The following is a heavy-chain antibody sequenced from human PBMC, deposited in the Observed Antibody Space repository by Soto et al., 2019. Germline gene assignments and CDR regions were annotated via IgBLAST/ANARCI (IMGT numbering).Heavy chain of an antibody. D-gene: IGHD6-6*01. CDR3: ARGSSSSRSWFDP. Sequence: SETLSLTCAVSGGSISSGGYSWSWIRQPPGKGLEWIGYIYHSGSTYYNPSLKSRVTISVDRSKNQFSLKLSSVTAADTAVYYCARGSSSSRSWFDPWGQGTLVTVSS. J-gene: IGHJ5*02. V-gene: IGHV4-30-2*01. CDR1: GGSISSGGYS. CDR2: IYHSGST.